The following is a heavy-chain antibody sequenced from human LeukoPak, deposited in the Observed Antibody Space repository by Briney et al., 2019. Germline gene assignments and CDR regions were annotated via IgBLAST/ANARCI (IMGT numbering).Heavy chain of an antibody. D-gene: IGHD3-10*01. CDR3: ARQDYYGSGSYGTPDAFDI. CDR2: IYYSGST. V-gene: IGHV4-34*01. CDR1: GGSFNDYY. Sequence: SETLSLTCAVYGGSFNDYYWSWIRQPPGKGLKWIGSIYYSGSTYYNPSLKSRVTISVDTSKNQFSLKLSSVTAADTAVYYCARQDYYGSGSYGTPDAFDIWGQGTMVTVSS. J-gene: IGHJ3*02.